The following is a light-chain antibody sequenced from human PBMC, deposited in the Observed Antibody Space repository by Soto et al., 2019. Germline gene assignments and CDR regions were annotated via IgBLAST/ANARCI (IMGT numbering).Light chain of an antibody. J-gene: IGLJ2*01. Sequence: QSVLTQPPSASGTPGQRVTISCSGSSSNIGSNYVYWYQQLPGTAPKLLIYRNNQRPSGVPDRFSGSKSGTSASLAISGLRSDDEADYYCAAWDDILRGYVVFGGGTKLTVL. CDR2: RNN. CDR3: AAWDDILRGYVV. CDR1: SSNIGSNY. V-gene: IGLV1-47*01.